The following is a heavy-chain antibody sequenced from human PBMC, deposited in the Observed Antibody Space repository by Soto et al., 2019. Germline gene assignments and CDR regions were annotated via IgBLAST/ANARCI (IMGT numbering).Heavy chain of an antibody. D-gene: IGHD3-22*01. J-gene: IGHJ3*02. CDR3: ASGFYDSRGYSEAFDI. CDR2: IYYSGST. CDR1: VGSISSGGCY. Sequence: SETLSLTCTVSVGSISSGGCYWSWIRQHPGKGLEWIGYIYYSGSTYYNPSLKSRVTISVDTSKNQFSLRLSSVTAADTAVYYCASGFYDSRGYSEAFDIWGQGTKVTVSS. V-gene: IGHV4-31*03.